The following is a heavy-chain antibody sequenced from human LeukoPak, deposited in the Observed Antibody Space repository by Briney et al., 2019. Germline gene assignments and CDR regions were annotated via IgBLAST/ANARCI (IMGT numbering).Heavy chain of an antibody. V-gene: IGHV1-46*01. CDR1: GYTFTSYY. D-gene: IGHD3-16*01. CDR2: INPSGGST. J-gene: IGHJ4*02. CDR3: ARVSSGASMITFGGVLDY. Sequence: ASVKVSCKASGYTFTSYYMHWVRRAPGQGLEWMGIINPSGGSTSYAQKFQGRVTMTRDTSTSTVYMELSSLRSEDTAVYYCARVSSGASMITFGGVLDYWGQGTLVTVSS.